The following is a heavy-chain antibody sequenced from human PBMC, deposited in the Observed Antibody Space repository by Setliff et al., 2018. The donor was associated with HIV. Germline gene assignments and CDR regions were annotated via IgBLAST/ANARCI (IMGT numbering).Heavy chain of an antibody. CDR2: IYFSGST. CDR3: ARHPRHYNILTGYRYYMDV. D-gene: IGHD3-9*01. J-gene: IGHJ6*03. V-gene: IGHV4-39*01. Sequence: SETLSLTCAVSGVSISSSSYFWGWIRRPPGTGLDWIGSIYFSGSTYYNPSLESRVTISMDTSKNQLSLKLTSVTAADTAVYYCARHPRHYNILTGYRYYMDVWGKGTTVTVSS. CDR1: GVSISSSSYF.